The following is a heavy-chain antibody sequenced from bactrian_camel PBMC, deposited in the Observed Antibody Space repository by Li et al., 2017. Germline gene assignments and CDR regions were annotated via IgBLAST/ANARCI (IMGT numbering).Heavy chain of an antibody. CDR2: ISSEGIT. V-gene: IGHV3S55*01. D-gene: IGHD2*01. CDR1: GYIFSSCG. Sequence: HVQLVESGGGSVQAGGSLKLSCSISGYIFSSCGMAWHRQIPGKERELVSNISSEGITAYADSVKGRFTISHDNAKSTLYLQMNRLKPEDTAMYYCAARGPYCYTKLSVRDFTYWGQGTQVTVS. J-gene: IGHJ6*01. CDR3: AARGPYCYTKLSVRDFTY.